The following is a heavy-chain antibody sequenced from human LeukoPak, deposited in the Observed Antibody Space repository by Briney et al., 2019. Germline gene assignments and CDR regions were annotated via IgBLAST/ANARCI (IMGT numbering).Heavy chain of an antibody. D-gene: IGHD5-12*01. CDR2: INPNTGGT. Sequence: ASVKVSCKASGYTFTGYYMHWVRQAPGQGLEWMGWINPNTGGTNYAQKFQDRVTMTRDTSISTAYMELSRLRFDDTAVYYCAGGSQYSRPYYFDYWGQGTLVTVS. V-gene: IGHV1-2*02. J-gene: IGHJ4*02. CDR3: AGGSQYSRPYYFDY. CDR1: GYTFTGYY.